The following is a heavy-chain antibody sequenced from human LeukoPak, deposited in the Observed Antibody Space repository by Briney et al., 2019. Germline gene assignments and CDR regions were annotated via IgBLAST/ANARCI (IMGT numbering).Heavy chain of an antibody. J-gene: IGHJ5*02. CDR1: GGSISSYY. CDR3: ARHWGKYSSVDP. V-gene: IGHV4-4*09. D-gene: IGHD6-25*01. Sequence: PSETLSLTCTVSGGSISSYYWSWLRQPPGKGLEWIGYIYTSGSTNYNPSLKSRVTISVDTSKNQFSLKLSSVTAADTAVYYCARHWGKYSSVDPWGQGTLVTVSS. CDR2: IYTSGST.